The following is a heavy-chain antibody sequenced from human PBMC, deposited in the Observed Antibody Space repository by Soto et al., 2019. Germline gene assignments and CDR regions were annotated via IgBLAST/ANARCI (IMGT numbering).Heavy chain of an antibody. CDR3: ARDHEKQWLAHSYYFYGIDV. D-gene: IGHD6-19*01. J-gene: IGHJ6*02. CDR1: GGTLSNYA. Sequence: QVQLVQSGAEVKKPGSSVRVSCRASGGTLSNYAISWVRQAPGEGLEWMGGIIPIFGRTNYAQKFQGRVMITADESTSTAYMELSSLRSEETAVYYCARDHEKQWLAHSYYFYGIDVWGQGTTVTV. V-gene: IGHV1-69*01. CDR2: IIPIFGRT.